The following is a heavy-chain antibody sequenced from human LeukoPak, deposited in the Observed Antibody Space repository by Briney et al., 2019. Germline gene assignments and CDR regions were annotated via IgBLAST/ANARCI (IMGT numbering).Heavy chain of an antibody. Sequence: GGSLRLSCAASGFTFDDYTMHWVRQAPGKGLEWVSLISWDGGITYYADSVKGGFTISRDNSKNSLYLQMNSLRTEDTALYYCAKFASSGYLGSDFDYWGQGTLVTVSS. J-gene: IGHJ4*02. CDR1: GFTFDDYT. D-gene: IGHD3-22*01. CDR3: AKFASSGYLGSDFDY. CDR2: ISWDGGIT. V-gene: IGHV3-43*01.